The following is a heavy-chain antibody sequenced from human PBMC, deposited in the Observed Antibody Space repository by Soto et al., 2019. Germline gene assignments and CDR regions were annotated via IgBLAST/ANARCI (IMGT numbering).Heavy chain of an antibody. CDR3: ARIFKFGVVMSPYYYYGVDV. CDR1: VVAVTNEKMG. CDR2: IFSNDEK. J-gene: IGHJ6*02. D-gene: IGHD3-3*01. V-gene: IGHV2-26*03. Sequence: ASLRLSWKISVVAVTNEKMGLSWLRHRPGKALEWLAHIFSNDEKSYSTSLKSRLTISKDTSKSQVVLTMTNMDPVDTATYYCARIFKFGVVMSPYYYYGVDVWGQGITVTVS.